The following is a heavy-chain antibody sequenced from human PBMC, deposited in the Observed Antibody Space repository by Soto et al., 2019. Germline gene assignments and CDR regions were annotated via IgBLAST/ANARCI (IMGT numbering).Heavy chain of an antibody. J-gene: IGHJ6*02. CDR1: GSTFSSYA. Sequence: QVQLVQSGAEVKKPGNSVKVSCKASGSTFSSYAISWVRQAPGQGLEWMGGIIPIFGTADYEQKLQGRVTITADESTSTAYVELSSLRSEDTAVYYCAKNPENYYYGMDVWGQGTTVTVYS. CDR3: AKNPENYYYGMDV. CDR2: IIPIFGTA. V-gene: IGHV1-69*12.